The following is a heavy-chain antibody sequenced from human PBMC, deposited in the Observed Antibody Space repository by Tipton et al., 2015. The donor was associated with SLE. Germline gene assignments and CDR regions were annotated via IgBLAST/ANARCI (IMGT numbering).Heavy chain of an antibody. CDR3: AACPMDV. V-gene: IGHV1-46*01. CDR1: GDTFRRYA. CDR2: INPSGGST. J-gene: IGHJ6*02. Sequence: QSGPEVKKPGSSVKVSCKAAGDTFRRYAVSWVRQAPGQGLEWMGIINPSGGSTSYAQKFQGRVTMTRDTSTSTVYMELSSLRAEDTAGYYCAACPMDVCAQGTSVTVSS.